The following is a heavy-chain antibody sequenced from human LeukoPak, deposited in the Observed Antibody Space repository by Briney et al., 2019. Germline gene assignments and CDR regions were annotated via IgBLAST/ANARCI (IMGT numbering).Heavy chain of an antibody. J-gene: IGHJ3*02. D-gene: IGHD2-2*01. CDR2: TSWNSGSI. CDR3: AKFPGCSSTSCPPGDAFDI. CDR1: GFTFDDYA. Sequence: GRYLRLSCAASGFTFDDYAMHWVRQAPGKGLEWVSGTSWNSGSIGYADSVKGRFTISRDNAKNSLYLQMNSLRAEDTALYYCAKFPGCSSTSCPPGDAFDIWGQGTMVTVSS. V-gene: IGHV3-9*01.